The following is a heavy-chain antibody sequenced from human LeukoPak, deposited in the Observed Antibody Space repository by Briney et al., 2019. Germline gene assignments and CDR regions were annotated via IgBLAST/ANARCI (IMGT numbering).Heavy chain of an antibody. D-gene: IGHD4-17*01. CDR2: ISDSGSTI. CDR1: GFTFSDYY. CDR3: AKGLTTVTISDY. Sequence: GGSLRLSCAASGFTFSDYYMSWIRQALGKGLEWISYISDSGSTIYYADSVKGRFTISRDNSKNTLYLQMNSLRAEDTAVYYCAKGLTTVTISDYWGQGTLVTVSS. V-gene: IGHV3-11*01. J-gene: IGHJ4*02.